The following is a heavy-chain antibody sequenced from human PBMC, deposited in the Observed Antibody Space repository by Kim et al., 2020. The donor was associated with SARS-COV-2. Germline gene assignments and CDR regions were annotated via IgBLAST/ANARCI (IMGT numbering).Heavy chain of an antibody. Sequence: SETLSLTCTVSGGSISSGGYYWSWIRQHPGKGLEWIGYIYYSGSTYYNPSLKSRVTISVDTSKNQFSLKLSSVTAADTAVYYCARATMITFGGVIDHFDYWGQGTLVTVSS. CDR2: IYYSGST. D-gene: IGHD3-16*02. CDR1: GGSISSGGYY. V-gene: IGHV4-31*03. CDR3: ARATMITFGGVIDHFDY. J-gene: IGHJ4*02.